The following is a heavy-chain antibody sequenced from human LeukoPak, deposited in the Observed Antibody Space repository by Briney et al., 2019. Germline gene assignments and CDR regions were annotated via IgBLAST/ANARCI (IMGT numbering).Heavy chain of an antibody. Sequence: SETLSLTCTVSGGSVTNYYWSWIRQPPGKGLEWIGHIYYSGSTNYNPSLKSRVTISVDTSKNQFSLKLSSVTAADTAVYYCARVDLAAAGTRIDYWGQGTLVTVSS. J-gene: IGHJ4*02. CDR3: ARVDLAAAGTRIDY. V-gene: IGHV4-59*02. CDR2: IYYSGST. D-gene: IGHD6-13*01. CDR1: GGSVTNYY.